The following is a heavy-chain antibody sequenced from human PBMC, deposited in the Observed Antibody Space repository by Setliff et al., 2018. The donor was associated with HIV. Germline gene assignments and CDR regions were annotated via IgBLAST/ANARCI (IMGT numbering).Heavy chain of an antibody. Sequence: GGSLRLSCAAFGFTFDDYNMHWVRQTPGKGLEWISIISNDGGRTSYADSLKGLFTISRDNSKNSLYLQMHGLRNEDTALYYCAKDDAHGSIDHWGLGTLVTVSS. CDR1: GFTFDDYN. CDR2: ISNDGGRT. V-gene: IGHV3-43*01. D-gene: IGHD3-10*01. J-gene: IGHJ4*02. CDR3: AKDDAHGSIDH.